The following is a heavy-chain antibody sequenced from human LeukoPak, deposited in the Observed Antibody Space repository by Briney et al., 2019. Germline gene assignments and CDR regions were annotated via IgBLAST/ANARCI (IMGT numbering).Heavy chain of an antibody. CDR2: ISSSSSYI. CDR3: ARGMFSSSLSDY. D-gene: IGHD6-6*01. Sequence: PGGSLRLSCAASGFTFSSYEMNWVRQAPGKGLEWVSSISSSSSYIYYADSVKGRFTISRDNAKNSLYLQMNSLRAEDTAVYYCARGMFSSSLSDYWGQGTLVTVSS. CDR1: GFTFSSYE. J-gene: IGHJ4*02. V-gene: IGHV3-21*01.